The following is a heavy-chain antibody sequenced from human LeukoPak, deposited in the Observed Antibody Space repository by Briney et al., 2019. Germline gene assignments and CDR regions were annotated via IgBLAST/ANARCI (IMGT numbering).Heavy chain of an antibody. V-gene: IGHV3-7*01. J-gene: IGHJ5*02. CDR1: GFTFSIYW. CDR3: ARDTAYQLPTRFDP. CDR2: IKQDGSEK. D-gene: IGHD2-2*01. Sequence: PGGSLRLSCAASGFTFSIYWMSWVRQAPGKGLEWVANIKQDGSEKYYVDSVKGRFTISRDNAKNSLYLQMNSLRAEDTAVYYCARDTAYQLPTRFDPWGQGTLVTVSS.